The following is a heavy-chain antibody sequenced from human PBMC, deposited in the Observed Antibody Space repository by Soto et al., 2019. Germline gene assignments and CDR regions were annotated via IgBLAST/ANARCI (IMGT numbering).Heavy chain of an antibody. CDR1: GFICSSYD. CDR2: ILVGGST. CDR3: GKANATCGAAFEI. J-gene: IGHJ3*02. Sequence: AGSIRLCRGVSGFICSSYDMSWVRKAPGKGLEWVSTILVGGSTHYEDSVKGRFTISRDTSKNTVYLQMNSLTAGDTAVYYCGKANATCGAAFEIYGQGTMVTVSS. V-gene: IGHV3-23*01. D-gene: IGHD1-26*01.